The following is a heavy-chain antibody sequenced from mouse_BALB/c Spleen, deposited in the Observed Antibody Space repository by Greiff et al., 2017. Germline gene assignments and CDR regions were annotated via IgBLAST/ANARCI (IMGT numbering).Heavy chain of an antibody. CDR2: INPYNGDT. CDR3: ARGTSSYAMDY. J-gene: IGHJ4*01. Sequence: VHVKQSGPELVKPGASVKISCKASGYSFTGYFMNWVMQSHGKSLEWIGRINPYNGDTFYNQKFKGKATLTVDKSSSTAHMELRSLASEDSAVYYCARGTSSYAMDYWGQGTSVTVSS. CDR1: GYSFTGYF. D-gene: IGHD3-1*01. V-gene: IGHV1-20*02.